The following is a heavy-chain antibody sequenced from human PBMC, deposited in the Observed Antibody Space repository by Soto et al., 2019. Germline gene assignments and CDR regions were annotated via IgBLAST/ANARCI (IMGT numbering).Heavy chain of an antibody. V-gene: IGHV4-31*03. CDR3: ARAGVTMIVVTMFDP. J-gene: IGHJ5*02. D-gene: IGHD3-22*01. CDR2: IYYSGRT. CDR1: GGSISSGGYY. Sequence: PSETLSLTCTVSGGSISSGGYYWSWIRQHPGKRLEWIGYIYYSGRTYYNPSLKSRVTISVDTSKNQFSLKLSSVTAADTAVYYCARAGVTMIVVTMFDPWGQGTLVTVSS.